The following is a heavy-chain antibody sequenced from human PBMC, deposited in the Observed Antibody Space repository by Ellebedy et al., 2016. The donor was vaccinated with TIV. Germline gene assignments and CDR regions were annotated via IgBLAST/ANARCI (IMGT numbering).Heavy chain of an antibody. CDR3: ARFCSSTSCYRNYYYGMDV. CDR1: GFTFSSYG. J-gene: IGHJ6*02. Sequence: GESLKISCAASGFTFSSYGMHWVRQAPGKGLEWVAVISYDGSNKYYADSVKGRFTISRDNSKNTLYLQMKSLRAEDTAVYYCARFCSSTSCYRNYYYGMDVWGQGTTVTVSS. V-gene: IGHV3-30*03. D-gene: IGHD2-2*01. CDR2: ISYDGSNK.